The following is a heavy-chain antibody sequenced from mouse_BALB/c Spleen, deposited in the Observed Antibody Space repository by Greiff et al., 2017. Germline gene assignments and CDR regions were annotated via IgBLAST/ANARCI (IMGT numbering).Heavy chain of an antibody. V-gene: IGHV14-3*02. CDR2: IDPANGNT. D-gene: IGHD2-3*01. CDR1: GFNIIDTY. Sequence: EVQLQESGAELVKPGASVKLSCTASGFNIIDTYMPWVKQRPEQGLEWIGRIDPANGNTKYDPKFQGKATITADTSSNTAYLQLSSLTSEDTADYYCAREEDGYYYFDYWGQGTTLTVSS. J-gene: IGHJ2*01. CDR3: AREEDGYYYFDY.